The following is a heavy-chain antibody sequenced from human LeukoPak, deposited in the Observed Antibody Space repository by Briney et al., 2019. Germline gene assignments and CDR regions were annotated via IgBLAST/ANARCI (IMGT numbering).Heavy chain of an antibody. CDR2: ISGSGGST. CDR1: GFTFSSYA. D-gene: IGHD6-6*01. J-gene: IGHJ4*02. CDR3: ARVTYRTSPTPFDY. Sequence: GGSLRLSCAASGFTFSSYAMSWVRQAPGKGLEWVSAISGSGGSTYYADSVKGRFTISRDNSKNSLYLQMNSLRAEDTAVYYCARVTYRTSPTPFDYWGQGTLVTVSS. V-gene: IGHV3-23*01.